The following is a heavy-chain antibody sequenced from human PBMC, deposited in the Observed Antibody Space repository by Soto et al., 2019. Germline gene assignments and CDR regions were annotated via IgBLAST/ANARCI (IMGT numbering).Heavy chain of an antibody. V-gene: IGHV1-69*13. D-gene: IGHD2-2*02. CDR1: GGTFSSYA. CDR2: IIPIFGTA. CDR3: ARELPKVWCSSTSCYSDSGYYYYYGMDV. Sequence: ASVKVSCKASGGTFSSYAISWVRQAPGQGLEWMGGIIPIFGTANYAQKFQGRVTITADESTSTAYMELSSLRSEDTAVYYCARELPKVWCSSTSCYSDSGYYYYYGMDVWGQGTTVTVSS. J-gene: IGHJ6*02.